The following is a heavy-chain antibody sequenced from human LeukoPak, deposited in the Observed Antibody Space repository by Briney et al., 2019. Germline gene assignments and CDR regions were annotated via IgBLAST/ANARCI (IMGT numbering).Heavy chain of an antibody. V-gene: IGHV3-48*03. Sequence: PGGSLRLSCAASGFTFSSYEMNWVRQAPGKGLEWVSHISSSGSTIYYADSVKGRFTISRDNSKNTLYLQMNTLRAEDTAVYYCARDLRFSSRGQGTLVTVSS. J-gene: IGHJ4*02. D-gene: IGHD2/OR15-2a*01. CDR3: ARDLRFSS. CDR1: GFTFSSYE. CDR2: ISSSGSTI.